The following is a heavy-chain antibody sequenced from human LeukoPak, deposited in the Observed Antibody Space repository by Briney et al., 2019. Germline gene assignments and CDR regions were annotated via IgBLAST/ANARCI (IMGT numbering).Heavy chain of an antibody. CDR3: ARVRLYGFHNAFDI. J-gene: IGHJ3*02. D-gene: IGHD3-10*01. CDR1: GGSISSYY. CDR2: IYYSGST. V-gene: IGHV4-59*01. Sequence: PSETLSLTCTVSGGSISSYYWSWIRQPPGNGLEWIGYIYYSGSTNYNPSLKSRVTISVDTSKNQFSLKLSSVTAADTAVYYCARVRLYGFHNAFDIWGQGTMVTVSS.